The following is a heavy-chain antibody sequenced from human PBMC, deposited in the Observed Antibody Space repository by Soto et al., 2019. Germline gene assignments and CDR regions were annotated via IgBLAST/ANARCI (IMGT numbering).Heavy chain of an antibody. CDR1: GGSFSGYY. Sequence: PSETLSLTCAVYGGSFSGYYWSWIRQPPGKGLEWIGEINHSGSTNYNPSLKSRVTISVDTSKNQFSLKLSSVTAADTAVYYCARVPLLWFGELLIGWFDPWGQGTLVTV. CDR2: INHSGST. V-gene: IGHV4-34*01. J-gene: IGHJ5*02. D-gene: IGHD3-10*01. CDR3: ARVPLLWFGELLIGWFDP.